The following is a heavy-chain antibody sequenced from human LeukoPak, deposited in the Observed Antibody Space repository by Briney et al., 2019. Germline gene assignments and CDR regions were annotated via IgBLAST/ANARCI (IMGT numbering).Heavy chain of an antibody. Sequence: ASVKVSCKASGYTFTSYGISWVRQAPGQGLEWMGWISAYNGNTNYAQKLQGRVTMTTDTSTSTAYMELRSLRSDDTAVYYCARDIDIVVVVAAAQGYGMDVWSQGTTVTVSS. CDR1: GYTFTSYG. V-gene: IGHV1-18*01. CDR2: ISAYNGNT. CDR3: ARDIDIVVVVAAAQGYGMDV. D-gene: IGHD2-15*01. J-gene: IGHJ6*02.